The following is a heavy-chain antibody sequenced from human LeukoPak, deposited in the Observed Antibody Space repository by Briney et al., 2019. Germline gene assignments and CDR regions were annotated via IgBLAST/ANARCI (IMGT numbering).Heavy chain of an antibody. Sequence: GASVKVSCEASGYTFTSYGISWVRQAPGQGLEWMGWISAYNGNTNYAQKLQGRVTMTTDTSASTAYMELRSLRSDDTAVYYCARNPYYDSSGYQDYWGQGTLVTVSS. CDR2: ISAYNGNT. V-gene: IGHV1-18*01. CDR1: GYTFTSYG. D-gene: IGHD3-22*01. CDR3: ARNPYYDSSGYQDY. J-gene: IGHJ4*02.